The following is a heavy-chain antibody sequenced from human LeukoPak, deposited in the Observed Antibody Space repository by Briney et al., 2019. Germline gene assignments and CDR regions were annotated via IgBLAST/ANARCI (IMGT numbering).Heavy chain of an antibody. J-gene: IGHJ4*02. CDR2: IKQDGSDK. V-gene: IGHV3-7*01. CDR3: AKDLGMVRGVTPSY. CDR1: GFTFSNAW. D-gene: IGHD3-10*01. Sequence: GGSLRLSCAASGFTFSNAWMSWVRQAPGKGLEWVANIKQDGSDKYYVDSVKGRFTISRDNAKNSLYLQMNSLRAEDTAVYYCAKDLGMVRGVTPSYWGQGTLVTVSS.